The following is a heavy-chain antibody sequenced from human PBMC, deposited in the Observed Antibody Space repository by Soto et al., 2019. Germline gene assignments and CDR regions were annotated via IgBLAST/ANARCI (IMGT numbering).Heavy chain of an antibody. J-gene: IGHJ3*02. CDR2: IYWDDDK. CDR3: AHYGSIIAAAKAAFDI. Sequence: QITLKESGPTLVKPTQTLTLTCTFSGFSLTTSGVGVGWIRQPPGKALEWLALIYWDDDKRYSPSLKSRLSITKDTSKNQVVLTMTDMDPVDTATYYCAHYGSIIAAAKAAFDIWGQGTMVTVSS. CDR1: GFSLTTSGVG. D-gene: IGHD2-2*01. V-gene: IGHV2-5*02.